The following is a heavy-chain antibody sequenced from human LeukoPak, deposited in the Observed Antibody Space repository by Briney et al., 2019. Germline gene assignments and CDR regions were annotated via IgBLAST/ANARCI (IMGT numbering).Heavy chain of an antibody. CDR3: XXXXXXXGIGMVDYFDY. CDR2: MHYTGTT. Sequence: PSETLSLTCAVSGGSIRSYYWSWIRQPPGKGLEWIGYMHYTGTTNYNPSLKSRVTITGDTSKNQFSLKLRSVTAADTAIYYCXXXXXXXGIGMVDYFDYWGQGILVTVSS. J-gene: IGHJ4*02. D-gene: IGHD6-13*01. CDR1: GGSIRSYY. V-gene: IGHV4-59*01.